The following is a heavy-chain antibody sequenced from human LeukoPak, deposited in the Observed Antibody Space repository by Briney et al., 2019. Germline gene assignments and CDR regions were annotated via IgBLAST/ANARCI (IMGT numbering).Heavy chain of an antibody. CDR3: ARYEWFGENYGMDV. Sequence: ASVKVSCKASGYTFSSFAMHWVRQAPGQGLEWMGWINAGNGNTKYSQKFQGRVTITRDTSASTAYMELSSLRSEDTAVYYCARYEWFGENYGMDVWGKGTTVTVPS. J-gene: IGHJ6*04. D-gene: IGHD3-10*01. CDR2: INAGNGNT. CDR1: GYTFSSFA. V-gene: IGHV1-3*01.